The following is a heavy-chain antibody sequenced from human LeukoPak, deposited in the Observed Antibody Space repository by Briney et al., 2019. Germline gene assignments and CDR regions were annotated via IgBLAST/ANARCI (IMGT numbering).Heavy chain of an antibody. CDR3: AKSLVVPGSGNY. CDR2: ISGSAGST. V-gene: IGHV3-23*01. D-gene: IGHD2-15*01. Sequence: PGGSLRLSCAASGFTFSSYSMNWVRQAPGKGLEWVSDISGSAGSTYYADSVKGRFAVSRDNSKNTVYLQMNSLRAEDTAVYYCAKSLVVPGSGNYWGQGTLVTVSS. CDR1: GFTFSSYS. J-gene: IGHJ4*02.